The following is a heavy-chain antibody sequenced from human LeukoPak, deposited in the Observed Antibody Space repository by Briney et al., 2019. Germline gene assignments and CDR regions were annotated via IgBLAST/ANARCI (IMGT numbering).Heavy chain of an antibody. V-gene: IGHV6-1*01. CDR1: GDSVSSNSAA. CDR3: ARGTSSGWYYSFDY. D-gene: IGHD6-19*01. Sequence: SQTLSLTCAISGDSVSSNSAAWNWIRQSPSRGLERLGRTYSRSRLYNDYAVSVKSRITINPDTSKNQFSLQLNSVTPEDTAVYYCARGTSSGWYYSFDYWGQGTLVTVSS. J-gene: IGHJ4*02. CDR2: TYSRSRLYN.